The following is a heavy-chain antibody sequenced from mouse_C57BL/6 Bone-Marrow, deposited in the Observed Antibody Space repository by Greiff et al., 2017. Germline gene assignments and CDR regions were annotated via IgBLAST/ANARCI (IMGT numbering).Heavy chain of an antibody. CDR3: ARTGSFDY. D-gene: IGHD4-1*01. J-gene: IGHJ2*01. CDR1: GFTFSDYG. CDR2: ISSGSSTI. Sequence: EVPGVESGGGLVKPGGSLKLSCAASGFTFSDYGMHWVRQAPAKGLEWVAYISSGSSTIYYADTVKGRFTISRDNAKNTLVLQMTSLRSEDTAMYYCARTGSFDYWGQGTTLTVSS. V-gene: IGHV5-17*01.